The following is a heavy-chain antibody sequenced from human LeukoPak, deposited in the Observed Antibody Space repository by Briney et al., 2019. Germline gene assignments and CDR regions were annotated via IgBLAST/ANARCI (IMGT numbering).Heavy chain of an antibody. V-gene: IGHV3-7*01. D-gene: IGHD2-2*01. CDR2: IKRDGSET. Sequence: PGGSLRLSCAASGFTFSSYWMSWVREAPGKGLEWVANIKRDGSETYYVDSVKGRFTISRDNAKNSLYLQMNSLRAEDTAVYYCARDQRVVPAAIIFYYYGMDVWGQGTTVTVSS. CDR1: GFTFSSYW. CDR3: ARDQRVVPAAIIFYYYGMDV. J-gene: IGHJ6*02.